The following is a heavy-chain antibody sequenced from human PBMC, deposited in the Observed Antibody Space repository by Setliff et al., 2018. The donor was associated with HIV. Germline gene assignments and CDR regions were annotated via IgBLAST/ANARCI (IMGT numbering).Heavy chain of an antibody. CDR3: ARDKAFYGGYFDY. V-gene: IGHV3-30*01. CDR1: GFTFSSYA. J-gene: IGHJ4*02. D-gene: IGHD4-17*01. Sequence: PGGSLRLSCAASGFTFSSYAMHWVRQAPGKGLEWVAVISYDGSNKYYADSVKGRFTISRDNSKNTLYLQMNSLRAEDTAVYYCARDKAFYGGYFDYWGQGTLVTVSS. CDR2: ISYDGSNK.